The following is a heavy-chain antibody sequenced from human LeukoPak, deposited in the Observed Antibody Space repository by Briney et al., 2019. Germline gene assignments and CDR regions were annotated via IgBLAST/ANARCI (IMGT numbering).Heavy chain of an antibody. D-gene: IGHD3-16*01. CDR1: GGTFSSYA. Sequence: SVKVSCKASGGTFSSYAISWVRQAPGQGLEWMGRIIPILHITNYAQKFRGRVTITADKSTSTAYMELSSLRSEDTAVYYCARTSHESVLYWSDPWGQGTLVNVSS. CDR3: ARTSHESVLYWSDP. CDR2: IIPILHIT. J-gene: IGHJ5*02. V-gene: IGHV1-69*04.